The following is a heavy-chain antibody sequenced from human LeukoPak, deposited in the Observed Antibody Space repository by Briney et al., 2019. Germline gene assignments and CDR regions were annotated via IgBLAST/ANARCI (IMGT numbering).Heavy chain of an antibody. CDR1: GGTFSSYA. D-gene: IGHD5-12*01. V-gene: IGHV1-69*04. CDR3: ARDPVSGLRSPGYFDY. Sequence: GSSVKVSCKASGGTFSSYAISWVRQAPGQGLEWMGRIIPILGIANYAQKFQCRVTITADKSTSTAYMELSSLRSEDTAVYYCARDPVSGLRSPGYFDYWGQGTLVTVSS. CDR2: IIPILGIA. J-gene: IGHJ4*02.